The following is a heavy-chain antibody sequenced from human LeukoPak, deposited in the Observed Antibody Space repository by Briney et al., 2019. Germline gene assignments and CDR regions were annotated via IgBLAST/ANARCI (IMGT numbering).Heavy chain of an antibody. CDR2: INPNSGGT. CDR1: GYTFIGYY. CDR3: ARDRITMIVVVETNWFDP. Sequence: ASVKVSCKASGYTFIGYYMHWVRQAPGQGLEWMGWINPNSGGTNYAQKFQGRVTMTRDTSISTAYMELSRLRSDDTAVYYCARDRITMIVVVETNWFDPWGQGTLVTVSS. D-gene: IGHD3-22*01. V-gene: IGHV1-2*02. J-gene: IGHJ5*02.